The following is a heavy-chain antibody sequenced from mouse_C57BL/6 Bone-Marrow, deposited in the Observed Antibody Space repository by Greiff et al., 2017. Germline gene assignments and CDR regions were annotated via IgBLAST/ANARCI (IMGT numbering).Heavy chain of an antibody. Sequence: QVQLQQSGAELMKPGASVKLSCKATGYTFTGYWIEWVKQRPGHGLEWIGEILPGSGSTNYNAKFKGKATFTADTSSNTAYMQLSSLTTEDSAIYYCARRDFAPDYWGQGTTLTVSS. D-gene: IGHD3-3*01. V-gene: IGHV1-9*01. CDR2: ILPGSGST. CDR3: ARRDFAPDY. J-gene: IGHJ2*01. CDR1: GYTFTGYW.